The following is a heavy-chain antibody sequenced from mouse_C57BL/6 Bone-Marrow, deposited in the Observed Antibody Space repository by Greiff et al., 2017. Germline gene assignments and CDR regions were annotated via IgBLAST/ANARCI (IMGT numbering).Heavy chain of an antibody. CDR1: GYTFTDYN. CDR3: ARGGWLLFDY. Sequence: EVKLLESGPELVKPGASVKMSCKASGYTFTDYNMHWVKQSHGKSLEWIGYINPNNGGTSYNQKFKGKATLTVNKSSSTAYMELRSLTSEDSAVYYCARGGWLLFDYWGQGTTLTVSS. D-gene: IGHD2-3*01. CDR2: INPNNGGT. J-gene: IGHJ2*01. V-gene: IGHV1-22*01.